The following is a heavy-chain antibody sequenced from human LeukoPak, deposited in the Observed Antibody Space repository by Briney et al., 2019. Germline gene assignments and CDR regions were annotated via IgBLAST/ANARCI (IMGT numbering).Heavy chain of an antibody. CDR2: IYTTGST. Sequence: PSETLSLTCSVSGDSISSDYWSWIRQLAGKGLEWIGRIYTTGSTNYNPSLKSRVTMSVDMSKNQFSLKLSSVTAADTAVHYCASASGYWGQGTLVTVSS. D-gene: IGHD6-19*01. CDR1: GDSISSDY. J-gene: IGHJ4*02. V-gene: IGHV4-4*07. CDR3: ASASGY.